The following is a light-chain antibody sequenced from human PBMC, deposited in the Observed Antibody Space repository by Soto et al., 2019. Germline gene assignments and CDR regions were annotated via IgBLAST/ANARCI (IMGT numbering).Light chain of an antibody. Sequence: DVQMTQSPSTLSASVGDRVTITCRASQSISSWLAWYQQKPGKAPKLLIYDASSLESGVPSRFSGSGSGTEFTFTISSLQPDDFATYYCQQYNSFTWTVGQGTKVDIK. J-gene: IGKJ1*01. V-gene: IGKV1-5*01. CDR3: QQYNSFTWT. CDR2: DAS. CDR1: QSISSW.